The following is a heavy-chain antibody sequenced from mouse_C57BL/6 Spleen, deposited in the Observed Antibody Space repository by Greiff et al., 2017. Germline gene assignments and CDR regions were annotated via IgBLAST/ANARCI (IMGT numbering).Heavy chain of an antibody. CDR1: GYTFTSYW. J-gene: IGHJ2*01. Sequence: VHVKQSGTVLARPGASVKMSCKTSGYTFTSYWMHWVKQRPGQGLEWIGAIYPGNSDTSYNQKFKGKAKLTAVTSASTAYMELSSLTNEDSAVYYCTRLIYYDYDGHLDYWGQGTTLTVSS. CDR3: TRLIYYDYDGHLDY. D-gene: IGHD2-4*01. V-gene: IGHV1-5*01. CDR2: IYPGNSDT.